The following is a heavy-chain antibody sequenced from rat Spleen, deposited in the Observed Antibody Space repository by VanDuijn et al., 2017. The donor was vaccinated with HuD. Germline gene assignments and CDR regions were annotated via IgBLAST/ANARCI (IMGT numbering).Heavy chain of an antibody. Sequence: VQLQESGPGLVKPSQSLSLTCTVSGFSLTSYNVHWVRQSTGKGLEWMGIIWTGGNTAYNSALKSRLSISRDTSKSQVFLKMNSLQTEDTATYYCAREYYSSPDYWGQGVMVTVSS. CDR1: GFSLTSYN. CDR2: IWTGGNT. CDR3: AREYYSSPDY. D-gene: IGHD1-2*01. J-gene: IGHJ2*01. V-gene: IGHV2-30*01.